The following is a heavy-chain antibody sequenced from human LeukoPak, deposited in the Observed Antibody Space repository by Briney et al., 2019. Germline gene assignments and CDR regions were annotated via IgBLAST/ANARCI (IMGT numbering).Heavy chain of an antibody. CDR2: IKQDGSEK. Sequence: GGSLRLSCAASGFRFNTYWMSWVRQAPGKGLEWVANIKQDGSEKYYVDSVKGRFTISRDNAKNSLYLQMNSLRAEDTGVYYCAREHPYYYDSSGTALMAEIKYYFDYWGQGTLVTVSS. J-gene: IGHJ4*02. D-gene: IGHD3-22*01. CDR3: AREHPYYYDSSGTALMAEIKYYFDY. V-gene: IGHV3-7*01. CDR1: GFRFNTYW.